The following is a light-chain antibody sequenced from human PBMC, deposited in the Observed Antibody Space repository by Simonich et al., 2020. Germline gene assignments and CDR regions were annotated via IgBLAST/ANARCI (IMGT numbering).Light chain of an antibody. CDR1: PSVSST. Sequence: EIVMTQSPATLSVSQGARATLSCRASPSVSSTLAWYQQKPGQAPRLLIYGASTRATGIPAMFSGSGSGTEFTLTISSLQSEDFAVYYCQQYNNWPLTFGGGTKVEIK. V-gene: IGKV3-15*01. CDR2: GAS. CDR3: QQYNNWPLT. J-gene: IGKJ4*01.